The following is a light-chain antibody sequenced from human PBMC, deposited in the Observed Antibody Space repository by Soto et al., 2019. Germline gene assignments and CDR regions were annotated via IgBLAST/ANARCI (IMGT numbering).Light chain of an antibody. CDR3: QQRYNWPPLT. CDR2: DAS. Sequence: EIVLKQSPATLSLSPGDRATLSCRASQSVSTYLAWYQQKPGQAPRLLIYDASNRATGIPARFSGSGSGTDFTHTISSLEPEDFAVYYCQQRYNWPPLTFGGGTKVEI. V-gene: IGKV3-11*01. J-gene: IGKJ4*01. CDR1: QSVSTY.